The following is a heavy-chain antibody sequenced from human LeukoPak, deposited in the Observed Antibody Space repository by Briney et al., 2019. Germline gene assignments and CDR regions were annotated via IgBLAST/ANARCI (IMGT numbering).Heavy chain of an antibody. D-gene: IGHD6-6*01. CDR1: GYTFTGYY. CDR3: AREGPYSSSSGVGRRRPRIPDY. J-gene: IGHJ4*02. V-gene: IGHV1-2*02. CDR2: INPNSGGT. Sequence: ASVKVSCKASGYTFTGYYMHWVRQAPGQGLEWMGWINPNSGGTNYAQKFQGRVTMTRDTSISTAYMELSRLRSDDTAVYYCAREGPYSSSSGVGRRRPRIPDYWGQGTLVTVSS.